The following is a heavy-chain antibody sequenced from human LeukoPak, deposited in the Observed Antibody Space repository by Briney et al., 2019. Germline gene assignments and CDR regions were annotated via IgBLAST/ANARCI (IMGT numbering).Heavy chain of an antibody. D-gene: IGHD1-14*01. J-gene: IGHJ4*02. CDR2: ININTGGT. Sequence: GASVKVSCKTSGYTFTGYYLHWVRQAPGQGLECMGWININTGGTTYPQKFQGRVTMTRDTSISTAYMELSSLRSDATAVYYCARDPGYKTLDYWGQGTLVTVSS. CDR1: GYTFTGYY. CDR3: ARDPGYKTLDY. V-gene: IGHV1-2*02.